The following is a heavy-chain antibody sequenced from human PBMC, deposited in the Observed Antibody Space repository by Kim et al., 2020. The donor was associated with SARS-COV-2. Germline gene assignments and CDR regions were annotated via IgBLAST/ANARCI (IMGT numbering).Heavy chain of an antibody. V-gene: IGHV3-30-3*01. D-gene: IGHD1-26*01. CDR2: ISYDGSNK. J-gene: IGHJ4*02. Sequence: GGSLRLSCAASGFTFSSYAMHWVRQAPGKGLEWVAVISYDGSNKYYADSVKGRFTISRDNSKNTLYLQMNSLRAEDTAVYYCARGPAIVGANYFDCWGQGTLVTVSS. CDR1: GFTFSSYA. CDR3: ARGPAIVGANYFDC.